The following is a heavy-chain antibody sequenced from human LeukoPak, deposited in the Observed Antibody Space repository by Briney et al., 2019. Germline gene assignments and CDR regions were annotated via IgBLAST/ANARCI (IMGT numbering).Heavy chain of an antibody. CDR2: ISSSSSYI. Sequence: GGSLRLSCATSRFTFSSYSMNWVRQAPGKGLEWVSSISSSSSYIYYADSVKGRFTITRDNAKNSLYLQMNSLRVEDTAVYYCARGRPHGNDYWGQGTLVTVSS. D-gene: IGHD4-23*01. V-gene: IGHV3-21*01. CDR1: RFTFSSYS. CDR3: ARGRPHGNDY. J-gene: IGHJ4*02.